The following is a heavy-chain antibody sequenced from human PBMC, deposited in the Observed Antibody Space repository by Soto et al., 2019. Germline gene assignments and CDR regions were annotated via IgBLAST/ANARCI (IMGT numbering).Heavy chain of an antibody. CDR1: GFTFSRYA. J-gene: IGHJ3*01. V-gene: IGHV3-30*14. D-gene: IGHD4-17*01. CDR3: ATWRLREHAFDV. Sequence: GGSLRLSCAASGFTFSRYAIHWVRLTPGRGLEWVLAISRDGSYIYYIDSVKGRFTVSRDNSKNTVYFQMNSLRSEDTGVYYCATWRLREHAFDVWGPGTRVTVSS. CDR2: ISRDGSYI.